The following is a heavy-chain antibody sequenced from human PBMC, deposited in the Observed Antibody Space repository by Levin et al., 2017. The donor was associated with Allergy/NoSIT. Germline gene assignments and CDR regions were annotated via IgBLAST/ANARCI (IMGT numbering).Heavy chain of an antibody. Sequence: VASVKVSCKASGYIFTDHHLHWVRQAPGQGLEWMGWINPNSGGTKYAQKFQGRVTMTRDTSISTAYMDLSSLRSDDTALYYCARFLGPCSSASCPIYYYFYYMDVWGKGTTVTVSS. V-gene: IGHV1-2*02. J-gene: IGHJ6*03. D-gene: IGHD2-2*01. CDR1: GYIFTDHH. CDR3: ARFLGPCSSASCPIYYYFYYMDV. CDR2: INPNSGGT.